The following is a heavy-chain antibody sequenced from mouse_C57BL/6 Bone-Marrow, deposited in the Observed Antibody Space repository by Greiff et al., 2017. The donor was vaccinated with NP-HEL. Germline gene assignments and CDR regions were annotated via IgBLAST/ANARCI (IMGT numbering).Heavy chain of an antibody. D-gene: IGHD2-3*01. Sequence: EVKLMESGGGLVQPGGSMKLSCVASGFTFSNYWMNWVRQSPEKGLEWVAQIRLKSDNYATHYAESVKGRFTISRDDSKSRVYLQMNNLRAEDTGIYYCTGKGNDGHPYYAMDYWGQGTAVTVSS. CDR2: IRLKSDNYAT. CDR1: GFTFSNYW. V-gene: IGHV6-3*01. CDR3: TGKGNDGHPYYAMDY. J-gene: IGHJ4*01.